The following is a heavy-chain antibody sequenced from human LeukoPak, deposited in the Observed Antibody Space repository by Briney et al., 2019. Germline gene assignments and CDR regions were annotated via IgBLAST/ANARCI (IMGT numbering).Heavy chain of an antibody. D-gene: IGHD3-3*01. CDR2: ISAYNGNT. V-gene: IGHV1-18*01. J-gene: IGHJ4*02. CDR1: GYTFTSYG. Sequence: GASVKVSCKASGYTFTSYGISWVRQAPGQGLEWMGWISAYNGNTNYAQKLQGRVTMTTDTSTSTAYMELRSLRSDDTAVCYCARVSYDFWSGYSTVYYFDYWGQGTLVTVSS. CDR3: ARVSYDFWSGYSTVYYFDY.